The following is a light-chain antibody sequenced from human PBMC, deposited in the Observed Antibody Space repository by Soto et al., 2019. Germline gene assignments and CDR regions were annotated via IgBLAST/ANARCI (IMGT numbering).Light chain of an antibody. CDR3: QSFDITLIGWV. Sequence: QLVLTQPPSVSGAPGQRVTISCTGSGSNIGAGSYVHWYQQVPGTAPKLLIYTNFNRPSGVPDRFSGSQSGTSASLAITGLQAEDEGDYYCQSFDITLIGWVFGGGTKLTVL. V-gene: IGLV1-40*01. CDR1: GSNIGAGSY. CDR2: TNF. J-gene: IGLJ3*02.